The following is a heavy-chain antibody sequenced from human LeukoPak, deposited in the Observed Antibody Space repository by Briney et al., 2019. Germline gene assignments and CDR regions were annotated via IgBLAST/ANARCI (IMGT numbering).Heavy chain of an antibody. J-gene: IGHJ6*02. V-gene: IGHV3-9*01. CDR2: ISWYSGSI. CDR1: GFTFDDYA. Sequence: GRSLRLSCAASGFTFDDYAMHWVRQAPGKGLEWVSGISWYSGSIGYADSVKGRFIISRDNAKNSLYLQMNSLRAEDTALYYCAKGIYDHYYAMDVWGQGTTVTVSS. D-gene: IGHD2/OR15-2a*01. CDR3: AKGIYDHYYAMDV.